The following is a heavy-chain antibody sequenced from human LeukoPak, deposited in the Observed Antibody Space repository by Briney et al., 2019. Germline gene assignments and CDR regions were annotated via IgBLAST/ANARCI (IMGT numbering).Heavy chain of an antibody. V-gene: IGHV4-39*01. CDR2: IYYSGST. J-gene: IGHJ5*02. CDR1: GGSISSSSYY. D-gene: IGHD5-18*01. CDR3: ARQIRGYSYDGGNWFDP. Sequence: SETLSLTCTVSGGSISSSSYYWGWIRQPPGKGLEWIGSIYYSGSTYYNPSLKSRVTISVDTSKNQFSLKLSSVTAADTAVYYCARQIRGYSYDGGNWFDPWGQGTLVTVSS.